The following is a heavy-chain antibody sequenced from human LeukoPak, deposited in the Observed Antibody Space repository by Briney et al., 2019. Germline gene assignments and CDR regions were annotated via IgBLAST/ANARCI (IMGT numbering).Heavy chain of an antibody. D-gene: IGHD6-19*01. CDR2: INPNSGGT. Sequence: SVKVSCKASGYTFTGYYMHWVRQAPGQGLEWMGWINPNSGGTNYAQKFQGRVTMTRDTSISTAYMELSRLRSDDTAVYYCARRRPGYSSGWYGYWFDPWGQGTLVTVSS. CDR3: ARRRPGYSSGWYGYWFDP. V-gene: IGHV1-2*02. J-gene: IGHJ5*02. CDR1: GYTFTGYY.